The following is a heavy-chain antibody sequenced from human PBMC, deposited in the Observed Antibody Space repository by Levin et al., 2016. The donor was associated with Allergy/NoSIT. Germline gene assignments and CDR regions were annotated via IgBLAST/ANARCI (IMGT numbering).Heavy chain of an antibody. CDR3: TGARPHEAFDI. Sequence: GGSLRLSCTTSGFTFTNYGMHWVRQAPGKGLEWVAVIWSDDRYRYYGDSVKGRFTISRDDSKNTVYLQMNSLRAEDTGLYLCTGARPHEAFDIWGKGTPVTVSS. J-gene: IGHJ3*02. D-gene: IGHD3-10*01. CDR2: IWSDDRYR. CDR1: GFTFTNYG. V-gene: IGHV3-33*03.